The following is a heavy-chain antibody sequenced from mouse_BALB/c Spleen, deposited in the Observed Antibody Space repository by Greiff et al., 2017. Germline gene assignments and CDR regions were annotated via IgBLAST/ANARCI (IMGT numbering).Heavy chain of an antibody. CDR1: GFNIKDYY. CDR2: IDPENGDT. D-gene: IGHD2-3*01. V-gene: IGHV14-4*02. CDR3: NAWGLLRYFDV. J-gene: IGHJ1*01. Sequence: VQLQQSGAELVRSGASVKLSCTASGFNIKDYYMHWVKQRPEQGLEWIGWIDPENGDTEYAPKFQGKATMTADTSSNPAYLQLSSLTSEDTAVYDCNAWGLLRYFDVWGAGTTVTVSS.